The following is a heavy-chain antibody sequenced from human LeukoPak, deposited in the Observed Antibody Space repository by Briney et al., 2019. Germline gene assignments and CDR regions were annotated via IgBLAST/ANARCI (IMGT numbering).Heavy chain of an antibody. V-gene: IGHV4-30-4*08. Sequence: PSETLSLTCTVSGGSISSGGYYWSWIRQHPGKGLEWIGYIYYSGSTYYNPSLKSRVTISVDTSKNQFSLKLSSVTAADTAVYYCARGDGVGAYFDYWGQGTLVTVSS. CDR2: IYYSGST. CDR3: ARGDGVGAYFDY. D-gene: IGHD2-8*01. J-gene: IGHJ4*02. CDR1: GGSISSGGYY.